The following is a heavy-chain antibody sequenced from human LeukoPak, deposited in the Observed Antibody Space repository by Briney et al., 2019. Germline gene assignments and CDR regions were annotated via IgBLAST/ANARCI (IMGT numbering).Heavy chain of an antibody. J-gene: IGHJ4*02. CDR2: IWYDGSNK. CDR3: ANDRYSSGWYSDFDY. D-gene: IGHD6-19*01. Sequence: PGGSLRLSCAASRFTFSSYGMHWVGQAPGKGLEWVAVIWYDGSNKYYADSVKGRFTISRDNSKNTLYLQMNSLRAEDTAVYYCANDRYSSGWYSDFDYWGQGTLVTVSS. CDR1: RFTFSSYG. V-gene: IGHV3-33*06.